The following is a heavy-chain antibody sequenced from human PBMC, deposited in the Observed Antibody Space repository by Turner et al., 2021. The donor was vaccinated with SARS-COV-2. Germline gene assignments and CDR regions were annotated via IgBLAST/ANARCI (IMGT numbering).Heavy chain of an antibody. D-gene: IGHD4-17*01. CDR3: SKEWGDYCEYGMDV. Sequence: QVEQAESGGGGVEPGRSRGPVCAASGFTFSNYGMHWVGQAPGKGLEWVAVILYDGGNKYYADSVKGRFTISRDNSNNTLYLQMNSLRAEDTAVYYCSKEWGDYCEYGMDVWGQGTTVTVSS. V-gene: IGHV3-30*18. J-gene: IGHJ6*02. CDR1: GFTFSNYG. CDR2: ILYDGGNK.